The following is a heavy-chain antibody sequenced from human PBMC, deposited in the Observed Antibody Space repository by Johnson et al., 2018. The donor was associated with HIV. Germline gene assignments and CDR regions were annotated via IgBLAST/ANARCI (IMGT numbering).Heavy chain of an antibody. Sequence: QVQLVESGGGVVQPGGSLRPSCAASGSTFSSYGLHWVRQAPGKGLEWVAFIRYVGSIKYYADSVKGRFTISREHSNNTLYLQMNSLRDEDTAVYYCAKNFGKILAAGGLEVGDAFDIWGQGTMVTVSS. CDR3: AKNFGKILAAGGLEVGDAFDI. V-gene: IGHV3-30*02. CDR1: GSTFSSYG. CDR2: IRYVGSIK. J-gene: IGHJ3*02. D-gene: IGHD6-13*01.